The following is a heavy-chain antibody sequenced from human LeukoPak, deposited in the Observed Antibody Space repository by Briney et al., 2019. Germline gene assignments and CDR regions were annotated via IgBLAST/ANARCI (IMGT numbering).Heavy chain of an antibody. CDR2: IYHSGST. D-gene: IGHD3-16*01. CDR3: AREDGGTPFDY. V-gene: IGHV4-38-2*02. Sequence: SETLSLTCAVSGYSISSGYYWGWIRQPPGKALEWIGSIYHSGSTYCNPSLKSRVTISVDTSKNQFSLKLSSVTAADTAVYYCAREDGGTPFDYWGQGTLVTVSS. J-gene: IGHJ4*02. CDR1: GYSISSGYY.